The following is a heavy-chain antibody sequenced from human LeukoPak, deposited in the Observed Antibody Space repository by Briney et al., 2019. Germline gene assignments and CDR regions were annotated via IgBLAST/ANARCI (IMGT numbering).Heavy chain of an antibody. CDR2: IRSKAYGGTT. V-gene: IGHV3-49*03. Sequence: GGSLRLSCTASGFTFGDYAMSWFRQAPGKGLEWVGFIRSKAYGGTTEYAASVKGRFTISRDDSKSIAYLQMNSLKTEDTAVYYCTRVQITMESRYFDYWGQGTLVTVSS. J-gene: IGHJ4*02. CDR1: GFTFGDYA. D-gene: IGHD3-10*01. CDR3: TRVQITMESRYFDY.